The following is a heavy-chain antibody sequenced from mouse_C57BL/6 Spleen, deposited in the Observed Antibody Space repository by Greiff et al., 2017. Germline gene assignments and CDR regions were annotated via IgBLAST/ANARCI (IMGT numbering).Heavy chain of an antibody. CDR2: IYPGNSDT. CDR3: TRDNYSNYGFFFDY. Sequence: EVQLQQSGTVLARPGASVKMSCKTSGYTFTSYWMHWVKQRPGQGLEWIGAIYPGNSDTSYNQKFKGKAKLTAVTSASTAYMELSSLTNEDSAVYYCTRDNYSNYGFFFDYWGQGTTLTVSS. D-gene: IGHD2-5*01. V-gene: IGHV1-5*01. CDR1: GYTFTSYW. J-gene: IGHJ2*01.